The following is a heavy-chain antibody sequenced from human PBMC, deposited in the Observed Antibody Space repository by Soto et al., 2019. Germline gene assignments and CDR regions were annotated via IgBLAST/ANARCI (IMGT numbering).Heavy chain of an antibody. CDR2: IYYSGTT. V-gene: IGHV4-39*01. CDR3: ARSSNWYFDY. CDR1: GGSISSSTHD. D-gene: IGHD6-13*01. Sequence: QLHLQESGPGLVKPSETPSLTCTVSGGSISSSTHDWGWIRQPPGKGLEWIGSIYYSGTTYYNPSLKSRITISIDTSKNQFALNLRSVTAADTAVYYCARSSNWYFDYWGQGTLVTVSS. J-gene: IGHJ4*02.